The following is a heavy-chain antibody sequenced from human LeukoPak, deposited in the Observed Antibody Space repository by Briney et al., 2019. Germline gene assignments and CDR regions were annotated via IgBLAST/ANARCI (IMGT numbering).Heavy chain of an antibody. V-gene: IGHV3-30*18. Sequence: PGGSLRLSCAASGFTFSSYGMHWVRQAPGKGLEWVAVISYDGSNKYYADSVKGRFTISRDNSKNTLYLQMNSLRAEDTAVYYCAKDRTDGGYPYYFDYWGQGTLVTVSS. CDR2: ISYDGSNK. CDR3: AKDRTDGGYPYYFDY. D-gene: IGHD5-12*01. J-gene: IGHJ4*02. CDR1: GFTFSSYG.